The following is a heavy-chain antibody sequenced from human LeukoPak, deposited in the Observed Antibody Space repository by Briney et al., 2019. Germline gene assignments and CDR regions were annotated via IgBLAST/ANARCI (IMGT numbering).Heavy chain of an antibody. J-gene: IGHJ4*02. CDR2: INQDGSAK. D-gene: IGHD6-25*01. V-gene: IGHV3-7*01. CDR3: ATSHHTSSGQNFDY. CDR1: GLTLSDYW. Sequence: GGSLRLSCEASGLTLSDYWMSWVRQAPGKGLEWVANINQDGSAKYYVDSVKGRYTISRDNADSSLYLQMNALRADDTAMYYCATSHHTSSGQNFDYWGQGTLVSVSS.